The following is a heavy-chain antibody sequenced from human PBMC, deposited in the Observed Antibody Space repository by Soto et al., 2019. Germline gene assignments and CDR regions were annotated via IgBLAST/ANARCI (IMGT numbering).Heavy chain of an antibody. J-gene: IGHJ4*02. V-gene: IGHV3-30*18. Sequence: QVQLVASGGGVVQPVRSLRLSCAASGFTFSIYGMHWVRQAPGKGLARVAVISYDGSNKYYVDSVKGRFTIYRDNSKNTLDLKMNSLRAEDTAVYDCAKAIAARPYDYWGQGTLVTVSS. CDR1: GFTFSIYG. CDR3: AKAIAARPYDY. CDR2: ISYDGSNK. D-gene: IGHD6-6*01.